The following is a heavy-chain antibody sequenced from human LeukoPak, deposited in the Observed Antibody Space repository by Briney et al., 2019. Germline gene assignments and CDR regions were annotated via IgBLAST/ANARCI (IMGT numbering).Heavy chain of an antibody. J-gene: IGHJ6*03. CDR2: ISYDGSNK. CDR1: GFTFSSYA. V-gene: IGHV3-30*04. CDR3: ARDGDNWNYVSYYYYMDV. D-gene: IGHD1-7*01. Sequence: GGSLRLSCAASGFTFSSYAMHWVRQAPGKGLEWVAVISYDGSNKYYADSVKGRFTISRDNSKNTLYLQMNSLRAEDTAVYYCARDGDNWNYVSYYYYMDVWGKGTTVTVSS.